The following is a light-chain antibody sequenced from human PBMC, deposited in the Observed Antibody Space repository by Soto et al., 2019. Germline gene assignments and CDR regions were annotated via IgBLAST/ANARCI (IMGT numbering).Light chain of an antibody. CDR3: QQYHNWPIT. CDR1: QSISSW. J-gene: IGKJ5*01. CDR2: ATS. Sequence: RRTHNNIHLSASIGDRVTITFRASQSISSWLAWYLQKPGQAPKLLIYATSSLQSGVPPRFSGSGSGTEFTLTISSLQSEDFALYYCQQYHNWPITFGQGTRLEIK. V-gene: IGKV1-5*01.